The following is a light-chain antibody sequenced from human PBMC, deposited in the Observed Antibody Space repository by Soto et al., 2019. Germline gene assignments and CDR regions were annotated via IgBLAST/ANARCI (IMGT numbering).Light chain of an antibody. J-gene: IGKJ1*01. Sequence: PGERATLSCRASQRVSITYLAWYQQKPGQAPRPLISAASSRATGTPDRFSGSGSGTDFTLTISRLEPEDFAVYYCQQYGSSRWTFGQGTKVQIK. CDR2: AAS. CDR1: QRVSITY. CDR3: QQYGSSRWT. V-gene: IGKV3-20*01.